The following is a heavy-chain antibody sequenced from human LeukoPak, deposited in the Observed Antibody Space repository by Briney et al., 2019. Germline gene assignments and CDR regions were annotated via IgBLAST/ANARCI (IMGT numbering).Heavy chain of an antibody. V-gene: IGHV3-33*06. Sequence: GRSLRLSCAASGFTFSSYGMHWVRQAPGKGLEWVAVIWYDGSNKYYADSVKGRFTISRDNSKNTLYLQMNSLRAEDTAVYYCAKELSRMTFDYWGQGTLVTVSS. CDR1: GFTFSSYG. CDR2: IWYDGSNK. D-gene: IGHD1-14*01. CDR3: AKELSRMTFDY. J-gene: IGHJ4*02.